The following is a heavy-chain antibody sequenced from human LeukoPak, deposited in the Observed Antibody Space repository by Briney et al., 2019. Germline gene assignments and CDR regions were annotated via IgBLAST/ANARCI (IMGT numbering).Heavy chain of an antibody. CDR2: ISAYNGNT. J-gene: IGHJ4*02. Sequence: ASVTVSCKASGYTFTIYGISWVRQAPGQGLEWMGWISAYNGNTNYAQKLQGRVTMTTDTSTSTAYMELRSLRSDGTAVYYCARDFDSSGWYEVYFDYWGQGTPVTVSS. V-gene: IGHV1-18*01. D-gene: IGHD6-19*01. CDR1: GYTFTIYG. CDR3: ARDFDSSGWYEVYFDY.